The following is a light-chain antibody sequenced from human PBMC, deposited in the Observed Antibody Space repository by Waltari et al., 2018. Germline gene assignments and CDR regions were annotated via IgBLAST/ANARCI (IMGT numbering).Light chain of an antibody. V-gene: IGKV3-15*01. CDR3: QQYNNWPRT. J-gene: IGKJ2*01. CDR1: QSVNSN. CDR2: DAS. Sequence: ETVMAQSPATLSVSPGERAPLSCRASQSVNSNLAWFQHKPGQAPRLLIYDASTRATDIPARFSGSGSGTEFTLTIGSLQTEDFAVYYCQQYNNWPRTFGQGTKLEI.